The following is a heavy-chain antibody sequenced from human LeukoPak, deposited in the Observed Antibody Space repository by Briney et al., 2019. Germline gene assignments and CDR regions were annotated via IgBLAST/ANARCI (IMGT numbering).Heavy chain of an antibody. CDR2: IKSKTDGGTT. Sequence: GGSLRLSCAASGFTFSNAWMSWVRQAPGKGLEWVGRIKSKTDGGTTDYAAPVKGRFTISRDDSKNTLCLQMNSLKTENTAVYYCTTDRYDFHYFDYWGQGTLVTVSS. CDR3: TTDRYDFHYFDY. J-gene: IGHJ4*02. CDR1: GFTFSNAW. V-gene: IGHV3-15*01. D-gene: IGHD3-3*01.